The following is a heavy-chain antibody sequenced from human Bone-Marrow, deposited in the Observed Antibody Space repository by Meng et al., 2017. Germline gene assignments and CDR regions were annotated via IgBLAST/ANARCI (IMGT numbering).Heavy chain of an antibody. V-gene: IGHV3-49*03. CDR3: TRPPRVGATTGDY. D-gene: IGHD1-26*01. J-gene: IGHJ4*02. CDR1: GFTFGDYA. Sequence: GESLKISCTASGFTFGDYAMSWFRQAPGKGLEWVGFIRSKAYGGTTEYAASVKGRFTISRDDSKSIAYLQMNSLKTEDTAVYYCTRPPRVGATTGDYWGQGTLVIVSS. CDR2: IRSKAYGGTT.